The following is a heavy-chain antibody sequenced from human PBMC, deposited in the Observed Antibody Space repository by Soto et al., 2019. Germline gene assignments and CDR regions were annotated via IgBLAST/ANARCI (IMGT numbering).Heavy chain of an antibody. CDR3: LFSSCGINQNWFDP. D-gene: IGHD2-15*01. J-gene: IGHJ5*02. Sequence: PGGSLRLSCAASGFTFSSYEMNWVRQAPGKGLEWVSYISSSGSTIYYADSVKGRFTISRDNAKNSLYLQMNSLRAEDTAVYYCLFSSCGINQNWFDPWGQGTLVTVSS. CDR1: GFTFSSYE. V-gene: IGHV3-48*03. CDR2: ISSSGSTI.